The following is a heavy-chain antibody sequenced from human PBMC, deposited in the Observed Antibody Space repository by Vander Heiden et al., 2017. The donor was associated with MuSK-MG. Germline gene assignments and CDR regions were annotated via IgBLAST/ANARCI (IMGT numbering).Heavy chain of an antibody. CDR1: GFSFSDWT. D-gene: IGHD2-15*01. Sequence: EVQLVQSGGGLIESGGSLTLSGEASGFSFSDWTMSWVRQDPGKELEWISHISGGFANKYHADSPMGRFTVSRDNAQSSVILQMRGLGGEDTAVYYCARDRGGGALDYWGQGVLVTVSS. J-gene: IGHJ4*02. CDR3: ARDRGGGALDY. V-gene: IGHV3-48*04. CDR2: ISGGFANK.